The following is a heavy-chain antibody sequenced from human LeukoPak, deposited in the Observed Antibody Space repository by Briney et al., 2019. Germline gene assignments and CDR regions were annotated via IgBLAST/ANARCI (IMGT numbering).Heavy chain of an antibody. D-gene: IGHD1-7*01. CDR3: AKRRGLELLYYYYMDV. CDR2: IGSSGSTI. V-gene: IGHV3-48*04. Sequence: GGSLRLSCAASGFTFRSSGMHWVRQAPGKGLEWVSYIGSSGSTIYYADSVKGRFTISRDNAKNSIYLQMDSLRADDTAVYYCAKRRGLELLYYYYMDVWGKGTTVTVSS. J-gene: IGHJ6*03. CDR1: GFTFRSSG.